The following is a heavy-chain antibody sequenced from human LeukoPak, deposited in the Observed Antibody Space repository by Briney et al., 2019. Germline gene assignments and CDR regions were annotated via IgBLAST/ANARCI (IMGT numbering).Heavy chain of an antibody. Sequence: GASVKVSCKASGYTFTAYYIHWVRQAPGQGLEWMGWINPNSGGTNYAQKFQGRVTMTRDTSISTAYMELSRLGSDDTAVYYCGNSDGVFPLGIVGATTGGGYWGQGTLVTVSS. V-gene: IGHV1-2*02. CDR3: GNSDGVFPLGIVGATTGGGY. CDR2: INPNSGGT. D-gene: IGHD1-26*01. CDR1: GYTFTAYY. J-gene: IGHJ4*02.